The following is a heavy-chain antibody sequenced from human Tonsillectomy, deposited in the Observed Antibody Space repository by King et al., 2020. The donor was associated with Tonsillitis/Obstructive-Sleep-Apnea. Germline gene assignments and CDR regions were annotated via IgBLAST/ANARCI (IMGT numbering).Heavy chain of an antibody. Sequence: HVQLQQWGAGLLKPSETLSLTCAVYGGSFSGYYWSWIRQPPGKGLEWIGVINPSGSTNYNPSLKSRVTISVDTSKNQFSLKLSSVTAADTAVYYFASFLYFSSTSCFDYWGRGTLVTVSS. V-gene: IGHV4-34*01. D-gene: IGHD2-2*01. CDR2: INPSGST. CDR3: ASFLYFSSTSCFDY. CDR1: GGSFSGYY. J-gene: IGHJ4*02.